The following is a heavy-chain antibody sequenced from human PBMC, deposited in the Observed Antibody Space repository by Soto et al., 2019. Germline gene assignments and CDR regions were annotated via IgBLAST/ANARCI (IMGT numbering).Heavy chain of an antibody. V-gene: IGHV3-53*01. CDR3: AKTIQKIVQPWYFDL. D-gene: IGHD5-18*01. Sequence: GGSLRLSCAASGFTVSSNYMSWVRQAPGKGLEWVSVIYRGGSTHHADSVKGRFTISRDNSKNTLYLQMNSLRAEDTAVYYCAKTIQKIVQPWYFDLWGRGTLVTVSS. J-gene: IGHJ2*01. CDR1: GFTVSSNY. CDR2: IYRGGST.